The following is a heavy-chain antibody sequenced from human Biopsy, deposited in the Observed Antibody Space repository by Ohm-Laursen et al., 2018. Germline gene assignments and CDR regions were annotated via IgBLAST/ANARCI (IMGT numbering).Heavy chain of an antibody. V-gene: IGHV1-69*04. CDR3: AKDQLHTTSSVGAAFEI. CDR1: GGTFGGSP. J-gene: IGHJ3*02. CDR2: IIPFVCLT. D-gene: IGHD1-7*01. Sequence: SSVKVSCKSSGGTFGGSPITWLRQAPGQGLEWIGKIIPFVCLTTYAPRFQGRVTVTADTSTNTVYMDLSSLRSEDTAVYYCAKDQLHTTSSVGAAFEIWGPGTLVTVS.